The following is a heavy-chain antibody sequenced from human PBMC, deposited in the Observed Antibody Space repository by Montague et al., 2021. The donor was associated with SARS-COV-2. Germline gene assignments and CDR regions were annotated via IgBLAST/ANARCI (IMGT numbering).Heavy chain of an antibody. Sequence: SETLSLTCTVSGASVRTYYWSWIRQPAGKKLEWMGRLYTSASTYYNPSFKSRVTMSLDTSKNLFSLNLSSMTAADTAVYYCARDGADYSFAYYREMDVWGQGIAVTVSS. V-gene: IGHV4-4*07. CDR1: GASVRTYY. D-gene: IGHD5-12*01. CDR2: LYTSAST. CDR3: ARDGADYSFAYYREMDV. J-gene: IGHJ6*02.